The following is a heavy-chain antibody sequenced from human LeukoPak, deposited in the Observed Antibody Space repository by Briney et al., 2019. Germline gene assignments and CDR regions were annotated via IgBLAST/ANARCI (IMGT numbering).Heavy chain of an antibody. D-gene: IGHD3-3*01. V-gene: IGHV4-30-4*01. CDR1: GGSISSGDYY. J-gene: IGHJ6*02. CDR3: ARDRVQEGGYYYYGMDV. Sequence: SETLSLTCTVSGGSISSGDYYWSWIRQPPGKGLEWIGYIYYSGSTYYNPSLKSRVTISVDTSKNQFSLKLSSVTAADTAVYYCARDRVQEGGYYYYGMDVWDQGTTVTVSS. CDR2: IYYSGST.